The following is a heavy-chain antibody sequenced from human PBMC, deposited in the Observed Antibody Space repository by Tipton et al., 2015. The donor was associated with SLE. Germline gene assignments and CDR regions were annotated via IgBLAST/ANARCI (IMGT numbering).Heavy chain of an antibody. CDR3: ARIAVAGTGSAFDI. CDR1: GGSISSYY. V-gene: IGHV4-59*01. CDR2: IYYSGST. D-gene: IGHD6-19*01. Sequence: TLSLTCTVSGGSISSYYWSWIRQPPGKGLEWIGYIYYSGSTNYNPSLKSRVTISVDTSKNQFSLKLSSVTAADTAVYYCARIAVAGTGSAFDIWGQGTMVTVSS. J-gene: IGHJ3*02.